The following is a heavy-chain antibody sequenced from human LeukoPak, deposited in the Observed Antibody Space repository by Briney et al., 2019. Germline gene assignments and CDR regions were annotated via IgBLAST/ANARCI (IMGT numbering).Heavy chain of an antibody. V-gene: IGHV1-2*02. CDR1: GYTFTGYY. CDR2: INPNSGGT. Sequence: GASVKVSCKASGYTFTGYYMHWVRQAPGQGLEWMGWINPNSGGTNYAQKFQGRVTMTRDTSTSTAYMELSRLRSDDTAVYYCARERYSSGWYGKYYSDYWGQGTLVTVSS. J-gene: IGHJ4*02. D-gene: IGHD6-19*01. CDR3: ARERYSSGWYGKYYSDY.